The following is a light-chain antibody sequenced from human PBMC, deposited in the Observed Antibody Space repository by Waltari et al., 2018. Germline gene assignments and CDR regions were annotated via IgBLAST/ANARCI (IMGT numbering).Light chain of an antibody. CDR2: ASS. V-gene: IGLV1-40*01. CDR1: SSNIGAGFE. J-gene: IGLJ3*02. Sequence: QSVLTQPPSVSGAPGQRVTISCTGTSSNIGAGFEVFWYQQLPGSAPKLLIFASSKRSSGVPARISGSTSGTSASLAITGLQAEDEADYYCQSYDSSLSGRVFGGGTRLTVL. CDR3: QSYDSSLSGRV.